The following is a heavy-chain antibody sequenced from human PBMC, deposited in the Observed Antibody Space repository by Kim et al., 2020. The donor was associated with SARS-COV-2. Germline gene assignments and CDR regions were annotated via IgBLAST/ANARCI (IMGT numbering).Heavy chain of an antibody. J-gene: IGHJ4*02. V-gene: IGHV4-59*01. D-gene: IGHD3-10*01. Sequence: LKSRVTISVDTSKNQLSLKLSSVTAADTAVYYCAREWCYGSGRGRSFDYWGQGTLVTVSS. CDR3: AREWCYGSGRGRSFDY.